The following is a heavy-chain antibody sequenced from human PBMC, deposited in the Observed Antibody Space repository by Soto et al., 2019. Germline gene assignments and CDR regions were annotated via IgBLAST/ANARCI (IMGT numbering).Heavy chain of an antibody. CDR2: MSGTSGST. CDR1: GFTFRSYA. V-gene: IGHV3-23*01. J-gene: IGHJ6*02. CDR3: ARVDHSAGYYSNYYYGLDV. Sequence: QPGGSLRLSCAASGFTFRSYAMNWVRRAPGKGLEWVSAMSGTSGSTFYADSVRGRFIISRDNSKNTLYLQMNSLRAEDSAVYYCARVDHSAGYYSNYYYGLDVWGQGTTVTVSS. D-gene: IGHD1-26*01.